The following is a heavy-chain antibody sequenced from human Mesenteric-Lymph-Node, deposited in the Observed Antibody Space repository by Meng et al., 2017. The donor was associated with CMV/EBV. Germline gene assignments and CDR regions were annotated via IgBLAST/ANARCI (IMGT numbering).Heavy chain of an antibody. CDR1: GGTVSSYA. D-gene: IGHD3-3*01. CDR3: ARDLRRFLEWSHDAFDI. Sequence: SVNVSCKASGGTVSSYAISWVRQAPGQGLEWMGGIIPILGIANYAQKFQGRVTITADKSTSTAYMELSSLGSEDTAVYYCARDLRRFLEWSHDAFDIWGQGTMVTVSS. CDR2: IIPILGIA. V-gene: IGHV1-69*10. J-gene: IGHJ3*02.